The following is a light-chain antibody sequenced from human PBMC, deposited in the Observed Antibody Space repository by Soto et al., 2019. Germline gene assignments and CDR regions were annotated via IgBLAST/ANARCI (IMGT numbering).Light chain of an antibody. V-gene: IGLV2-8*01. Sequence: QSVLTQPPSASGSPGQSVTISCTGTSSDVGGYNYVSWYQQHPGKAPKVMIYEVNKRPSGVADRFSGSKSGNTASLTVSGLQAEDEADYYCSSYAGSNNLIFGGGTKLTVL. CDR3: SSYAGSNNLI. CDR1: SSDVGGYNY. J-gene: IGLJ2*01. CDR2: EVN.